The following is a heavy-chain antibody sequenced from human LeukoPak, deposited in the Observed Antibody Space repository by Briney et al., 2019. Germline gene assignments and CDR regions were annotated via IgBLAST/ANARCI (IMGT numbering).Heavy chain of an antibody. D-gene: IGHD5-18*01. Sequence: GGSLRLSCAASGFTFSSYGMHWVRQAPGKGLEWVAVISYDGSNKYYADSVKGRFTTSRDNSKNTLYLQMNSLRAEDTAVYYCAGRGYSYEWGQGTLVTVSS. CDR1: GFTFSSYG. V-gene: IGHV3-30*03. CDR3: AGRGYSYE. CDR2: ISYDGSNK. J-gene: IGHJ4*02.